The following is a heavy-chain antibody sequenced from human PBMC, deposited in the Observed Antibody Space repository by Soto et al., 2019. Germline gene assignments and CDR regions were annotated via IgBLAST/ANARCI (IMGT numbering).Heavy chain of an antibody. D-gene: IGHD3-3*01. CDR1: GFTFSSYA. Sequence: GGSLRLSCVASGFTFSSYAMSWVRQAPGKGLEWVSAISGSGGSTYYADSVKGRFTISRDNSKNTLYLQMNSLRAEDTAVYYCAKGMEAYYDFWSGYPPFDYWGQGTLVTVSS. V-gene: IGHV3-23*01. CDR2: ISGSGGST. J-gene: IGHJ4*02. CDR3: AKGMEAYYDFWSGYPPFDY.